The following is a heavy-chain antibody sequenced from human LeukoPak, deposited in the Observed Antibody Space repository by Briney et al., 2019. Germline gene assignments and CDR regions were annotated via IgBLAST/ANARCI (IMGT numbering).Heavy chain of an antibody. CDR3: AKDAVGATAYYFDY. D-gene: IGHD1-26*01. V-gene: IGHV3-74*01. CDR1: GFTFSSYW. J-gene: IGHJ4*02. Sequence: GGSLRLSCVASGFTFSSYWMHWVRQDPRKGLVWVSRINGDGRNINYADSVRGRFTISRDNAKNTLYLQMNTLRVEDTAVYYCAKDAVGATAYYFDYWGQGTLVTVSS. CDR2: INGDGRNI.